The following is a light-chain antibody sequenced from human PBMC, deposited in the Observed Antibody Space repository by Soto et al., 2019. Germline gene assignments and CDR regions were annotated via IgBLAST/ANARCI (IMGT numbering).Light chain of an antibody. CDR2: KAS. CDR1: QTISSW. Sequence: DIQMTQSPSTLSGSVGDRVTITCRASQTISSWLAWYQQKPGKAPKLLIYKASTLKSGVPSRFSGSGSGTELTITISSLKNDDFATYYCKHYNSYSEAFGQGTK. CDR3: KHYNSYSEA. V-gene: IGKV1-5*03. J-gene: IGKJ1*01.